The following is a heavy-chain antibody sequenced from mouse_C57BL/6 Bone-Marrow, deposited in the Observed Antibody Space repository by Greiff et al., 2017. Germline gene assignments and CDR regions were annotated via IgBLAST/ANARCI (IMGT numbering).Heavy chain of an antibody. CDR1: GFTFSSYG. V-gene: IGHV5-6*01. Sequence: EVKLVASGGDLVKPGGSLKLSCAASGFTFSSYGMSWVRQTPDKRLEWVATISSGGSYTYYPDSVKGRFTISRDNAKNTLYLQMSSLKSEDTAMYYCARQGHWYFDVWGTGTTVTVSS. CDR2: ISSGGSYT. J-gene: IGHJ1*03. CDR3: ARQGHWYFDV.